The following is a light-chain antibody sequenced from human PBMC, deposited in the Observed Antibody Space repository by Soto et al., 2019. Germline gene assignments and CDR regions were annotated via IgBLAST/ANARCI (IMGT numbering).Light chain of an antibody. CDR3: LQYYSYPYS. J-gene: IGKJ2*01. Sequence: DIQMTQPPSSLSASVGDRVTITCRASQGITTDFAWYQQKPGKAPKRLIYAAASLQSGVTSRFSGSGSGTESTLAISSLQPEDLAPYYCLQYYSYPYSFGQWTKLEIK. CDR2: AAA. CDR1: QGITTD. V-gene: IGKV1-17*01.